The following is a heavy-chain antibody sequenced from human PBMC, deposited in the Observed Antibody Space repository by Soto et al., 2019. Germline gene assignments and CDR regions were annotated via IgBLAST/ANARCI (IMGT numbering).Heavy chain of an antibody. CDR3: ARWLGGYYYDSTDVNYFDY. J-gene: IGHJ4*02. CDR2: IKEDGSEK. D-gene: IGHD3-22*01. Sequence: PGGSLRLSCAASEFIFNTYWMSWVRQAPGGGLEWVANIKEDGSEKYYVDSVKGRFTISRDNAKKSLYLQMNSLRAEDTAVYYCARWLGGYYYDSTDVNYFDYWGQGTLVTVSS. V-gene: IGHV3-7*01. CDR1: EFIFNTYW.